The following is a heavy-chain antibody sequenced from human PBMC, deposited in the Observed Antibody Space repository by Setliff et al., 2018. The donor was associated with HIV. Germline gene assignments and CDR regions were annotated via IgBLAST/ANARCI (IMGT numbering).Heavy chain of an antibody. Sequence: ASVKVSCKTSGYTFTSHTLQWVRQAPGQGLEWMGWINAGNGNTKYSQGFTGRFVFSLDTSVSTAYLQISSLKADDTAVYYCARATIAAAGNYYYYYMDVWGKGTTVTVSS. V-gene: IGHV7-4-1*02. J-gene: IGHJ6*03. CDR2: INAGNGNT. D-gene: IGHD6-13*01. CDR1: GYTFTSHT. CDR3: ARATIAAAGNYYYYYMDV.